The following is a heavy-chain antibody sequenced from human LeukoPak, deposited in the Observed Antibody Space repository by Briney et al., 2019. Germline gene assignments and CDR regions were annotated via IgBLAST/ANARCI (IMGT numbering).Heavy chain of an antibody. V-gene: IGHV4-31*03. Sequence: PSETLSLTCTVSGGSISSGGYYWSWIRQHPGKGLEWIGYIYYSGSTYYNPSLKSRVTTSVDTSKNQFSLKLSSVTAADTAVYYCAGITMIVVRAFDIWGQGTMVTVSS. J-gene: IGHJ3*02. CDR3: AGITMIVVRAFDI. CDR2: IYYSGST. D-gene: IGHD3-22*01. CDR1: GGSISSGGYY.